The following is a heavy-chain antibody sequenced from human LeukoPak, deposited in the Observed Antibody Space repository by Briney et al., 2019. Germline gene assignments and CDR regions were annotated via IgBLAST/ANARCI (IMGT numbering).Heavy chain of an antibody. D-gene: IGHD4-17*01. J-gene: IGHJ4*02. V-gene: IGHV3-73*01. CDR3: SSGLSVLRSNNTPVDY. CDR2: IRSKANNYAT. CDR1: GFTFSGSA. Sequence: GGSLRLSCAASGFTFSGSAMHWVRQASGKGLEWVGRIRSKANNYATTYAASVKGRFTISRDDSKNTAYLQMNSLKTGDTAVYFCSSGLSVLRSNNTPVDYWGQGTLVTVSS.